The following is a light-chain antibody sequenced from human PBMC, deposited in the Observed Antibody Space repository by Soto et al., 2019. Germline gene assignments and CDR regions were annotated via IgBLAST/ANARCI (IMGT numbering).Light chain of an antibody. Sequence: DIQLTQSLSSLSASLGDSITITCRASETISTFLNWYQVQPGKAPRLLVYGASYLQVGVPVRFRASASGTPFTMTIDNIQREDLASYFCQQFFSAVLTFGGGTRVDI. CDR2: GAS. V-gene: IGKV1-39*01. CDR3: QQFFSAVLT. CDR1: ETISTF. J-gene: IGKJ4*01.